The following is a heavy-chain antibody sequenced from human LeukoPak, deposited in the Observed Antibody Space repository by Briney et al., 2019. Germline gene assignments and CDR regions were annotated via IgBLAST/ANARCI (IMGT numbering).Heavy chain of an antibody. D-gene: IGHD4-17*01. J-gene: IGHJ4*02. CDR2: IYGGGST. V-gene: IGHV3-66*02. CDR1: GFTVSSNY. CDR3: ARDWDPTTATVY. Sequence: GGSLRLSCAASGFTVSSNYMSWVRQAPGKGLEWVSVIYGGGSTYYADSVKGRFTISRDNSKNTLYLQMNSLRAEDTAVYYCARDWDPTTATVYWGQGTLVTVSS.